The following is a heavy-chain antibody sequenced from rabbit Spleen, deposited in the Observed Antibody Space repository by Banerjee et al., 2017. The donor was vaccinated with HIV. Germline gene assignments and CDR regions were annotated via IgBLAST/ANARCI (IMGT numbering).Heavy chain of an antibody. V-gene: IGHV1S45*01. D-gene: IGHD1-1*01. J-gene: IGHJ4*01. CDR1: GFDFSTNYR. CDR2: IRVGRSSYT. Sequence: QEQLEESGGDLVKPGASLTLTCKASGFDFSTNYRMCWVRQAPGKGLEWIACIRVGRSSYTFSASWAKGRFAISKASSTTVTLQMTSLTAADTATYFCARDLDGVIGWNFGWWGPGT. CDR3: ARDLDGVIGWNFGW.